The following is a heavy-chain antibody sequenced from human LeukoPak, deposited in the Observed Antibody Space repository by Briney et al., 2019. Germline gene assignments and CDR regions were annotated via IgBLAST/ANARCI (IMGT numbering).Heavy chain of an antibody. J-gene: IGHJ5*02. V-gene: IGHV3-23*01. Sequence: GGSLRLSCAASGFTFSRYAMSWVRQAPGKGLEWVSAISGSGGSTYYADSVKGRFTISRDNSKNTLYLQMNSLRAEDTAVYYCAKDWDSSGWFDNWFDPWGQGTLVTVSS. CDR2: ISGSGGST. CDR3: AKDWDSSGWFDNWFDP. D-gene: IGHD6-19*01. CDR1: GFTFSRYA.